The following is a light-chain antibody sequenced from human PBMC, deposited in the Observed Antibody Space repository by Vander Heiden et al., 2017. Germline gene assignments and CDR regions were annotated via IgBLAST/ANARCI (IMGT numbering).Light chain of an antibody. CDR3: QQYDNLPRT. J-gene: IGKJ2*01. CDR2: DAS. Sequence: DIQMTQSPSSLSASVGDRVTITCQASQDISNYLNWYQQKPGKAPKLLIYDASNLETGVPSRFSGGGSGTDFTLTISSLQPEDIATYYCQQYDNLPRTFGQGTKLEIK. CDR1: QDISNY. V-gene: IGKV1-33*01.